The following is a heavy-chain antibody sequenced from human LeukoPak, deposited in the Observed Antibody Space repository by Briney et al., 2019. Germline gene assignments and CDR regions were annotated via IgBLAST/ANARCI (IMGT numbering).Heavy chain of an antibody. D-gene: IGHD4-17*01. V-gene: IGHV4-59*12. CDR1: GGSISSYY. CDR2: IYYSGST. J-gene: IGHJ4*02. CDR3: ARDYGDYVVEWYFDY. Sequence: ASETLSLTCTVSGGSISSYYWSWIRQPPGKGLEWIGYIYYSGSTNYNPSLKSRVTISVDTSKNQFSLKLSSVTAADTAVYYCARDYGDYVVEWYFDYWGQGTLVTVSS.